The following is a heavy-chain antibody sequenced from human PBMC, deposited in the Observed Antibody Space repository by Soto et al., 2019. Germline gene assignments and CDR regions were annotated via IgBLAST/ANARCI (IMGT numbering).Heavy chain of an antibody. J-gene: IGHJ4*02. D-gene: IGHD6-19*01. CDR2: ISGSGGST. CDR3: AKGRSHAAVAGMDY. CDR1: EFTFSREA. V-gene: IGHV3-23*01. Sequence: GSPGLSCAAPEFTFSREAMSWVRQAPGKGLEWVSAISGSGGSTYYADSVKGRFTISRDNSKNTLYLQMNSLRAEDTAVYYCAKGRSHAAVAGMDYWGQGT.